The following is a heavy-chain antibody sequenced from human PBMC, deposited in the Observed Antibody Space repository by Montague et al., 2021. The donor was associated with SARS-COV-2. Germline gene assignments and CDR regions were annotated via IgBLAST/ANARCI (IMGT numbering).Heavy chain of an antibody. CDR3: ARETTTADAFDI. Sequence: SETLSLTCTVSGASVGSSDWGWIRQSPGKGLEWIGYFYSVGSTDYNPSLKSRVSISRDTSKNQFSLKVRSVTAADTAVYYCARETTTADAFDIWGQGTMVTVSS. CDR2: FYSVGST. V-gene: IGHV4-59*02. D-gene: IGHD1-14*01. J-gene: IGHJ3*02. CDR1: GASVGSSD.